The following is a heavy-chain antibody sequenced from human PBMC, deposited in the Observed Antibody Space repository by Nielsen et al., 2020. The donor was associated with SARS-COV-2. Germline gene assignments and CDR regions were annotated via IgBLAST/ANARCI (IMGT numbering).Heavy chain of an antibody. Sequence: SETLSLTCAVSGGSISSGGYSWSWIRQPPGKGLEWIGYIYHSGSTYYNPSLKSRVTISVDRSKNQFSLKLSSVTAADTALYYCARGKATYGYYYYGMDVWGQGTTVTVSS. D-gene: IGHD1-26*01. CDR2: IYHSGST. V-gene: IGHV4-30-2*01. CDR1: GGSISSGGYS. J-gene: IGHJ6*02. CDR3: ARGKATYGYYYYGMDV.